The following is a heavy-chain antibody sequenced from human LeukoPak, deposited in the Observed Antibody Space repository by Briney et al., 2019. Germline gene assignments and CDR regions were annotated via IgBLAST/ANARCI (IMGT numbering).Heavy chain of an antibody. CDR3: ARGFKRGWPLYYYYMDV. J-gene: IGHJ6*03. V-gene: IGHV1-8*03. CDR1: GYTFTSYD. Sequence: ASVKVSCKASGYTFTSYDINWVRQATGQGLEWMGWMNPNSGNTGYAQKFQGRVTITRNTSISTAYMELRSLRSEDTAVYYCARGFKRGWPLYYYYMDVWGKGTTVTVSS. CDR2: MNPNSGNT. D-gene: IGHD6-19*01.